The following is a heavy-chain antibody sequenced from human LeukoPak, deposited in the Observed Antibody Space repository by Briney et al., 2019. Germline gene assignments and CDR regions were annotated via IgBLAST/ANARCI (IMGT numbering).Heavy chain of an antibody. D-gene: IGHD3-10*01. V-gene: IGHV3-11*01. CDR2: ISSGGDSI. CDR1: NFVFSDYY. Sequence: PGGSLRLSCAASNFVFSDYYMSWVRQAPGKGLQWASYISSGGDSIYYADSVRGRFTISRDNAKNSLYLQMNSLRADDTAVYYCAREMDGEYGSGTFYDLWGQGNMVTVSS. CDR3: AREMDGEYGSGTFYDL. J-gene: IGHJ5*02.